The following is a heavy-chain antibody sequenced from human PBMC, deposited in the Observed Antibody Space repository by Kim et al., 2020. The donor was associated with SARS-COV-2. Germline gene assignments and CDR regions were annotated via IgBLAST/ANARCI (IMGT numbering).Heavy chain of an antibody. CDR1: GGSISSYF. Sequence: SETLSLTCTVSGGSISSYFWSWIRQPPGKGLEWIGYIYYSGNTNYNPSLKSRVTISVDTSKSQFSLKLSSLTAADTAVYYCARQDWVEAFDIWGQGTMVTVSS. CDR3: ARQDWVEAFDI. CDR2: IYYSGNT. D-gene: IGHD3-9*01. V-gene: IGHV4-59*08. J-gene: IGHJ3*02.